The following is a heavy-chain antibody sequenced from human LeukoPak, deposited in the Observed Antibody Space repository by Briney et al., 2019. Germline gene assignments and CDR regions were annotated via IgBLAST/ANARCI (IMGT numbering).Heavy chain of an antibody. V-gene: IGHV4-59*01. J-gene: IGHJ6*02. CDR3: ARDSGILSAVNGMDV. CDR2: IYYSGST. Sequence: SETLSLTCTISGGSISSYYWSWIRQPPGKGLEWIGYIYYSGSTNYNPSLKSRVTISVDTSKNQFSLKLSSVTAADTAVYYCARDSGILSAVNGMDVWGQGTTVTVSS. CDR1: GGSISSYY. D-gene: IGHD2-15*01.